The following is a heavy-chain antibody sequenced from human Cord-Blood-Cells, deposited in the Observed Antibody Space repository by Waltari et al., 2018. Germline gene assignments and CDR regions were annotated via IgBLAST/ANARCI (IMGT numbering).Heavy chain of an antibody. CDR3: ARDYYGSGSYY. V-gene: IGHV3-30*04. CDR2: ISYDGSNE. CDR1: GFTFSSYA. D-gene: IGHD3-10*01. Sequence: QVQLVESGGGVVQPGRSLRLSCAASGFTFSSYAMHWVRQAPGRGQEWVDIISYDGSNEYYADSVKGRFTISRDNSKNTLYLQMNSLRAEDTAVYYCARDYYGSGSYYWGQGTLVTVSS. J-gene: IGHJ4*02.